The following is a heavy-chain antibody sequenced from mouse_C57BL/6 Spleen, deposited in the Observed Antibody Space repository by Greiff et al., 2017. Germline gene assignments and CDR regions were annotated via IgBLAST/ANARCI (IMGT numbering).Heavy chain of an antibody. CDR2: LYPREGST. Sequence: VQRVESGPELVKPGASVNLSCKASGYTFTSYDINVVKHRPGPGLGRIGWLYPREGSTKYNEKFMGKATLTVDTSSSTAYMELHSLTSEDSAVYFCARYPYYSFPYAMDYWGQGTSVTVSS. J-gene: IGHJ4*01. CDR1: GYTFTSYD. V-gene: IGHV1-85*01. CDR3: ARYPYYSFPYAMDY. D-gene: IGHD2-12*01.